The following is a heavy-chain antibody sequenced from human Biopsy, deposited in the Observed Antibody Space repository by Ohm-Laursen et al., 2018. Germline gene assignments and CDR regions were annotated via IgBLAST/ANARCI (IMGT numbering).Heavy chain of an antibody. D-gene: IGHD1-26*01. J-gene: IGHJ6*02. Sequence: SETLSLTCTVSGGSMSSYYWTWIRQPPGKGLEWIASIYYGGTTHYNASLQGRVTISVDQPKNQFSLRLTSVTAADTAVYYCSKRDLSGTSPVWGQGTTVTVSS. V-gene: IGHV4-39*01. CDR3: SKRDLSGTSPV. CDR2: IYYGGTT. CDR1: GGSMSSYY.